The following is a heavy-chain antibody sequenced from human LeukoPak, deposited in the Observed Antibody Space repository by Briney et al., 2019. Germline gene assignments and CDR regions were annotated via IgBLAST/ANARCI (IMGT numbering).Heavy chain of an antibody. D-gene: IGHD3-9*01. CDR2: ISGSGSNI. V-gene: IGHV3-48*03. Sequence: QSGGSLRLSCAASGFIFSNYEMNWVRQAPGKGLEWVSYISGSGSNIYYADSVKGRFTISRDNAKNSLHLQANSLRAEDTAVYYCAREDFDWLFIDYWGQGTLVTVSS. J-gene: IGHJ4*02. CDR1: GFIFSNYE. CDR3: AREDFDWLFIDY.